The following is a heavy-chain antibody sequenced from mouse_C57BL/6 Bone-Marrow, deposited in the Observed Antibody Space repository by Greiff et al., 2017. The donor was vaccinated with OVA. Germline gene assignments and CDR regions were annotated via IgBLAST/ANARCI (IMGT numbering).Heavy chain of an antibody. J-gene: IGHJ2*01. D-gene: IGHD2-3*01. CDR3: ARRGDGYYFDD. V-gene: IGHV1-54*01. CDR1: GYAFTNYL. Sequence: QVQLQQSGAELVRPGTSVKVSCKASGYAFTNYLIEWVKQRPGQGLEWIGVINPGSGGTNYNEKFKGKATLTADKSSSTAYMQLSSLTSEDSAVYFCARRGDGYYFDDWGQGTTLTVSS. CDR2: INPGSGGT.